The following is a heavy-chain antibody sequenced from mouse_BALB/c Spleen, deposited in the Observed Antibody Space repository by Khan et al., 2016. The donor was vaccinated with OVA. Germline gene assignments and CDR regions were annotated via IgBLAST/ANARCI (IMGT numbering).Heavy chain of an antibody. CDR2: IDPFSGGI. Sequence: VQLKQSGPELLKPGASVKISCKASGYSFTSYYIHWIMQSHGKSLEWIGYIDPFSGGITYNQKFKGKATLTVDKSSSTAYIYFSNLTSEDSAVYYFTRHGYVAWFTYWGQGTLVTVSA. V-gene: IGHV1S135*01. CDR1: GYSFTSYY. CDR3: TRHGYVAWFTY. J-gene: IGHJ3*01.